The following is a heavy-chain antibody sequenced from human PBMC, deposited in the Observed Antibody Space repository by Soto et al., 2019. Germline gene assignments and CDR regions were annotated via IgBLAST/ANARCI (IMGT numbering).Heavy chain of an antibody. CDR3: ARETPGSYSDYYGMDV. J-gene: IGHJ6*02. D-gene: IGHD3-10*01. CDR2: IIPIFGTA. CDR1: GGTFSSYA. V-gene: IGHV1-69*01. Sequence: QVQLVQSGAEVKKPGSSVKVSCKASGGTFSSYAISWVRQAPGQGLEWMGGIIPIFGTANYAQKFQGRVTITADESTSTAYMELSSLRSEDTAVYYCARETPGSYSDYYGMDVWGQGTTVTVSS.